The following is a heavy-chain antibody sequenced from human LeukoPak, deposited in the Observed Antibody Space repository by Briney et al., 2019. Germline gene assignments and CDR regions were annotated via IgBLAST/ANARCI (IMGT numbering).Heavy chain of an antibody. CDR2: INHSGST. D-gene: IGHD4-23*01. J-gene: IGHJ1*01. Sequence: PSETLSLTCAVYGGSFSGYYWSWIRQPPGKGLEWIGEINHSGSTNYNPSLKSRVNISVDTSKNQFSLKLSSVTAADTAVYYCARGRWSGNSKWHFQHWGQGSLVTVSS. CDR1: GGSFSGYY. V-gene: IGHV4-34*01. CDR3: ARGRWSGNSKWHFQH.